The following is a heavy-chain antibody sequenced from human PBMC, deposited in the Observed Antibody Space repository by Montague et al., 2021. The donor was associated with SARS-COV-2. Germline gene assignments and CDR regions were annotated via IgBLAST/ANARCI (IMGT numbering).Heavy chain of an antibody. D-gene: IGHD5-18*01. J-gene: IGHJ4*02. CDR3: ARREYSYGWGD. V-gene: IGHV4-39*01. Sequence: ETLSLTCTVTGGPISGSSDHWGWIRQSPGKGLEWIASVDYGGNTYYSPSLKSRLTISVDTSKNQFSLKLNSVTAADTALYYCARREYSYGWGDWGQGTLVTVSS. CDR1: GGPISGSSDH. CDR2: VDYGGNT.